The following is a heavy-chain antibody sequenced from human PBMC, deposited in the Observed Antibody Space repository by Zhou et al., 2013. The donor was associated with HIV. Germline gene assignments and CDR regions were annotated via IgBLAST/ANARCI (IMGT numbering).Heavy chain of an antibody. CDR1: GVTSTSHT. V-gene: IGHV1-69*16. D-gene: IGHD5-12*01. J-gene: IGHJ5*02. Sequence: QVQPVQSGAEVRKPGSSVKVSCKTSGVTSTSHTVSWVRQVPGHGLEWMGGTVLRLGEVSYAQVFQDRVTITTDESTSTAHMELSSLTSEDTAVYYCAISSGYDFGNWLDPWGQGTLVTVSS. CDR3: AISSGYDFGNWLDP. CDR2: TVLRLGEV.